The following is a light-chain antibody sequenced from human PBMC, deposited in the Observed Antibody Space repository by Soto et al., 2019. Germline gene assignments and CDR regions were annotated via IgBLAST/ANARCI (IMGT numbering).Light chain of an antibody. CDR3: QSYDSSLSGWV. CDR1: SSTIGAGYD. CDR2: GNS. V-gene: IGLV1-40*01. J-gene: IGLJ3*02. Sequence: QSVLTQPPSVSGAPGQRVTISCTGSSSTIGAGYDVHWYQQLPGTAPKLLISGNSNRPSGVPDRCSGSKSGTSASLAITGLQAEDEADYYRQSYDSSLSGWVFGGGTKLTVL.